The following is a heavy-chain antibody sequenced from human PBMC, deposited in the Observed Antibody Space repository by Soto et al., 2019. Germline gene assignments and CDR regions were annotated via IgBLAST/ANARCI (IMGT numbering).Heavy chain of an antibody. CDR1: GLTFNKYW. CDR2: IKHDGSEK. CDR3: ASVPGSPGYHGLDV. Sequence: PGGSLRLSCAASGLTFNKYWMTWVRQSPGKGLEGVATIKHDGSEKSNLDSVEGRFTISRDNARNSLSLQMNSLRVEDTAVYFCASVPGSPGYHGLDVWGQGTTVTVSS. V-gene: IGHV3-7*03. J-gene: IGHJ6*02. D-gene: IGHD3-16*02.